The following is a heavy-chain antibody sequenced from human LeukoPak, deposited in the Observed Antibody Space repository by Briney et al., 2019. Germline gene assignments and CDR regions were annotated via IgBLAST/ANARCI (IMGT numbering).Heavy chain of an antibody. CDR1: GGTFSSYA. CDR2: IIPIFGTA. CDR3: ARSSDEAYYYYMDV. D-gene: IGHD2-2*01. J-gene: IGHJ6*03. V-gene: IGHV1-69*05. Sequence: GASVKVSCKASGGTFSSYAISWVRQAPGQGLEWMGGIIPIFGTANYAQKFQGRVTITTDESTSTAYMELSSLSSEDTAVYYCARSSDEAYYYYMDVWGKGTTVTVSS.